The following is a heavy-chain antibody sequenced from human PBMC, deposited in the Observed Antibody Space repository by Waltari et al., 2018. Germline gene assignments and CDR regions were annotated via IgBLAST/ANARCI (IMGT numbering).Heavy chain of an antibody. J-gene: IGHJ4*02. CDR3: ARDLNEGRSGRQTLGY. D-gene: IGHD3-10*01. CDR2: IYSGGST. V-gene: IGHV3-53*02. CDR1: GFTVSSNS. Sequence: EVQLVETGGGLIQPGGSLRLSCAASGFTVSSNSMSWVSQAPGKGLEGVSVIYSGGSTYYADSVKGRFTISRDNSKNTLYLQMNSLRAEDTAVYYCARDLNEGRSGRQTLGYWGQGTLVTVSS.